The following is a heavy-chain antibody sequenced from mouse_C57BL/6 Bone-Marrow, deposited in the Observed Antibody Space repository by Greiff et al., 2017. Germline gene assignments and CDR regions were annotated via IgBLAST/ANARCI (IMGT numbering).Heavy chain of an antibody. D-gene: IGHD2-1*01. CDR2: ISSGSSTI. Sequence: DVQLQESGGGLVKPGGSLKLSCAASGFTFSDYGMHWVRQAPEKGLEWVAYISSGSSTIYYADTVKGRFTISRDNAKNTLFLQMTSLRAEDTAMYYCARKVYYGNVAWFAYWGQGTLVTVSA. J-gene: IGHJ3*01. CDR3: ARKVYYGNVAWFAY. V-gene: IGHV5-17*01. CDR1: GFTFSDYG.